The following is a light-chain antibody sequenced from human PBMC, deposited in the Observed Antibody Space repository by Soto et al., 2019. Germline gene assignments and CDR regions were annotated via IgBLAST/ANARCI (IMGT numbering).Light chain of an antibody. Sequence: IVLTQSPASLSLSPGQRATLSCRASQSVTRYLAWYQQKPGQAPRLLVYDASTRATGIPPRFSGSGSGTDFTLTISSLEPEDFEVYYCQQRSDWPLTFGGGTKADIK. CDR1: QSVTRY. J-gene: IGKJ4*01. CDR2: DAS. CDR3: QQRSDWPLT. V-gene: IGKV3-11*01.